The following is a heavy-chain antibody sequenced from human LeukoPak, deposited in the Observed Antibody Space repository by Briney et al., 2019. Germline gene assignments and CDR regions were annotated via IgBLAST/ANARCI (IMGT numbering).Heavy chain of an antibody. CDR1: GFTVNSNL. CDR2: IYGGDTT. Sequence: GGSLRLSCAASGFTVNSNLMSWVRQAPGRGLEWVSVIYGGDTTYYADSVKGRFTISRDISKNTLYLQTNSLRAEDTAIYYCARGHRDSGSYTRGYFDYWGQGTLVTVSS. J-gene: IGHJ4*02. CDR3: ARGHRDSGSYTRGYFDY. V-gene: IGHV3-53*01. D-gene: IGHD1-26*01.